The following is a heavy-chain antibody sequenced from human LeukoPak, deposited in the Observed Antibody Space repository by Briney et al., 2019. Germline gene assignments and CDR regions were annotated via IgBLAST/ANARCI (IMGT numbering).Heavy chain of an antibody. CDR3: ARDSSGYWDFDY. CDR2: ISSSSYI. J-gene: IGHJ4*02. Sequence: GGSLRLSCAASGFTFSSYSMNWVRQAPGKGLEWVSSISSSSYIYYADSVKGRFAISRDNAKNSLYLQMNSLRAEDTAVYYCARDSSGYWDFDYWGQGTLVTVSS. CDR1: GFTFSSYS. V-gene: IGHV3-21*01. D-gene: IGHD3-22*01.